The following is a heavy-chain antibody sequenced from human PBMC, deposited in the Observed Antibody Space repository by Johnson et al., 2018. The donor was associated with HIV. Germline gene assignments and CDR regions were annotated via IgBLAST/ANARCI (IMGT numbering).Heavy chain of an antibody. Sequence: VQLVESGGGLVQPVGSLRLSCAASGFTFSSYDMHWVRQATGKGLEWVSAIGTAGDTYYPGSVKGRFTISRDNSKNTLYLQMNSLRAEDTAVYYCARESGGQYDAFDIWGQGTMVT. D-gene: IGHD3-16*01. V-gene: IGHV3-13*01. CDR3: ARESGGQYDAFDI. J-gene: IGHJ3*02. CDR2: IGTAGDT. CDR1: GFTFSSYD.